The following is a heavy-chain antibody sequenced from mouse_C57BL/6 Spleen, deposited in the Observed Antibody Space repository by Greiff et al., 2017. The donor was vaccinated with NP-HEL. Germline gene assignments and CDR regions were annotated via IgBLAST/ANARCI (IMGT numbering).Heavy chain of an antibody. V-gene: IGHV1-64*01. CDR3: ARSVGRGYFDY. D-gene: IGHD4-1*01. Sequence: VQLQQPGAELVKPGASVKLSCKASGYTFTSYWMHWVKQRPRQGLEWIGMIHPNSGSTNYNEKFKSKATLTVDKSSSTAYMQLSSLTSEDSAVYYCARSVGRGYFDYWGQGTTLTVSS. CDR2: IHPNSGST. CDR1: GYTFTSYW. J-gene: IGHJ2*01.